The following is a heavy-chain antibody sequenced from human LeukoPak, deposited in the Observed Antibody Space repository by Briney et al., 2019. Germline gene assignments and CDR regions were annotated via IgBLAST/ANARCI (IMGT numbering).Heavy chain of an antibody. Sequence: SETLSLTCTVSGGSISSYYWSWIRQPPGKGLEWIGYIYYGGSTNYNPSLKSRVTISVDTSKNQFSLKLSSVTAADTAVYYCAGRGDYYDSSGFDYWGQGTLVTVSS. D-gene: IGHD3-22*01. V-gene: IGHV4-59*01. CDR3: AGRGDYYDSSGFDY. CDR2: IYYGGST. J-gene: IGHJ4*02. CDR1: GGSISSYY.